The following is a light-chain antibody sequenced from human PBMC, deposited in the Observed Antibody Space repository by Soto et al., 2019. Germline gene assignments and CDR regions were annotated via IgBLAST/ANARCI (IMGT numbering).Light chain of an antibody. CDR3: QQYNDWPQT. CDR2: GAS. CDR1: PSFATR. J-gene: IGKJ4*01. V-gene: IGKV3-15*01. Sequence: VLTQSPATLSVSPGDRVTLSWSASPSFATRLAWYPQRPGQAPRLLISGASQRAIGRPARFSGSGSGTEFTLTISSLQSEDFAVYYCQQYNDWPQTFGRGTKV.